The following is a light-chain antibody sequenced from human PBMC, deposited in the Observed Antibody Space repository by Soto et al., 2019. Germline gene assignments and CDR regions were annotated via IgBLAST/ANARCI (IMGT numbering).Light chain of an antibody. J-gene: IGLJ2*01. CDR1: SSNIGSNT. CDR3: AAWDDSLNGRVV. CDR2: SFN. V-gene: IGLV1-44*01. Sequence: QSVLTQPPSASGTPGQRVTISCSGSSSNIGSNTVNWYQQLPGTAPKLLIYSFNQRPSGVPDRFPGSKSGTSASLAISGLQSEDEADYYCAAWDDSLNGRVVFGGGTKLTVL.